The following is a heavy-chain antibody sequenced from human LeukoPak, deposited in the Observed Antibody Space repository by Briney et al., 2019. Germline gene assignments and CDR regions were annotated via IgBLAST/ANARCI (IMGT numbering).Heavy chain of an antibody. V-gene: IGHV3-74*01. J-gene: IGHJ3*02. CDR1: GFTFNSHW. CDR3: TRSLSGVLDI. Sequence: GGSLRLSCAASGFTFNSHWMHWVRQTPGKGLVWVSRIDNDGSSTIYADSVKGRFTISRDNARNTLYLQMNSLRAEDTAVYYCTRSLSGVLDIWGQGTMVTVSS. CDR2: IDNDGSST. D-gene: IGHD2-8*01.